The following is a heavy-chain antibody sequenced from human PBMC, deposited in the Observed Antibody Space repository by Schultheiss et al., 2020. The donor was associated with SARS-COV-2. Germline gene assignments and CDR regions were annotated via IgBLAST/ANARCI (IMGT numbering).Heavy chain of an antibody. CDR3: ARDPRYCSGGSCYYYYYYGMDV. J-gene: IGHJ6*02. V-gene: IGHV3-66*01. Sequence: GGSLRLSCAASGFTFSSYEMSWVRQAPGKGLEWVSVIYSGGSTYYADSVKGRFTISRDNSKNTLYLQMNSLRAEDTAVYYCARDPRYCSGGSCYYYYYYGMDVWGQGTTVTVSS. D-gene: IGHD2-15*01. CDR1: GFTFSSYE. CDR2: IYSGGST.